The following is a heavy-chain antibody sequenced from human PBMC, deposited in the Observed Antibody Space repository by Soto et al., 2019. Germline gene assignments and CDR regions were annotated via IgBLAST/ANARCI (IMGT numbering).Heavy chain of an antibody. J-gene: IGHJ5*02. V-gene: IGHV3-30-3*01. CDR1: GFTFSSYA. Sequence: QVQLVESGGGVVQPGRSLRLSCAASGFTFSSYAMHWVRQAPGKGLEWVAVISYDGSNKYYADSVKGRFTISRDNSKNTLYLQMNSPRAEDTAVYYCARDPEAVAGVGNNWFDPWGQGTLVTVSS. D-gene: IGHD6-19*01. CDR2: ISYDGSNK. CDR3: ARDPEAVAGVGNNWFDP.